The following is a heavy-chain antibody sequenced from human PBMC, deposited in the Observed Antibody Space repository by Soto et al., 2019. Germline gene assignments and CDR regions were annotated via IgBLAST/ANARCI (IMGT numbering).Heavy chain of an antibody. V-gene: IGHV1-69*06. D-gene: IGHD2-21*02. CDR2: IIPIFGTA. CDR3: GRDVTSRIYY. CDR1: GGTFSSYA. Sequence: QVQLVQSGAEVKKPGSSVKVSCKASGGTFSSYAISWVRQAPGQGLEWMGGIIPIFGTANYAQKFQGRVTITADKSTSTAYMELSRLRSKDTAQYYCGRDVTSRIYYWGQRTLVTVTS. J-gene: IGHJ4*02.